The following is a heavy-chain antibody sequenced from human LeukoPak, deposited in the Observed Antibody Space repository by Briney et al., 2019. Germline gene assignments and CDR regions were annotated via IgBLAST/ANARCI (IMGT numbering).Heavy chain of an antibody. CDR1: GFTFSSYW. CDR3: AREGCGGSCYFYYYYYMDV. Sequence: GGSLRLSCAASGFTFSSYWMSWVRQAPGKGLEWVANIKQDGSEKYYVDSVKGRFTISGDNAKNSLYLQMNSLRAEDTAVYYCAREGCGGSCYFYYYYYMDVWGKGTTVTVSS. V-gene: IGHV3-7*01. J-gene: IGHJ6*03. D-gene: IGHD2-15*01. CDR2: IKQDGSEK.